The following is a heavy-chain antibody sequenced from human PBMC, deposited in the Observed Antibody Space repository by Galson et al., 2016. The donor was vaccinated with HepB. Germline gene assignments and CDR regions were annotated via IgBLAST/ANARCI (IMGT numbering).Heavy chain of an antibody. V-gene: IGHV1-24*01. CDR3: ATAHPGRPLETIFGVVILEPFDL. CDR2: FDPEDGET. Sequence: SVKVSCKVSGYTLTELSMHWVRQAPGKGLEWMGGFDPEDGETIYAQKFQGRVTMTEDTSTDTAYMELSSLRSEDTAVYYCATAHPGRPLETIFGVVILEPFDLWGQGIPVTVSS. CDR1: GYTLTELS. J-gene: IGHJ4*02. D-gene: IGHD3-3*01.